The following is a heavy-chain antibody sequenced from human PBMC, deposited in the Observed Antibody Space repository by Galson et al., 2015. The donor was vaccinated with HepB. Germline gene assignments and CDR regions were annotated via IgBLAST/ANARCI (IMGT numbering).Heavy chain of an antibody. D-gene: IGHD2/OR15-2a*01. CDR3: AKVQPRKNDGWYYSAWGEIDS. Sequence: SLRLSCAAPGITFSMYAMTWVRQAPGKGLEWVSGISPSGDMSFVANSVRGRFTISRDNSRNVLYLHMKGLRVEDTALYYCAKVQPRKNDGWYYSAWGEIDSWGQGTLVSVSS. J-gene: IGHJ4*02. V-gene: IGHV3-23*01. CDR1: GITFSMYA. CDR2: ISPSGDMS.